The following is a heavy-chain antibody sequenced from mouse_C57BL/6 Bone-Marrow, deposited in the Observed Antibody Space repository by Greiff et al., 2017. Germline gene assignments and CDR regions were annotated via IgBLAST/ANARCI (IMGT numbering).Heavy chain of an antibody. V-gene: IGHV5-6*01. CDR3: ARQAYDEYCYY. CDR1: GFTFSSYA. CDR2: ISSGGIYT. J-gene: IGHJ2*01. D-gene: IGHD2-3*01. Sequence: EVQRVESGGDLVKPGGSLKLSCAASGFTFSSYAMSWVRQTPDKRLEWVATISSGGIYTYYPDSVKGRFTISRDNAKNTLYLQMSSLKSEDTAMYYCARQAYDEYCYYWGQGTTLTVSS.